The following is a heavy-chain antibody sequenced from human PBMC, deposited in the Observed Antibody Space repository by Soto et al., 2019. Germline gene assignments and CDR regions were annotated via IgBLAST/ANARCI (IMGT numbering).Heavy chain of an antibody. D-gene: IGHD5-12*01. V-gene: IGHV4-30-2*01. CDR2: IYHSGST. Sequence: SETLSLTCAVSGASISSGGYSWSWIRQPPGKGLEWIGYIYHSGSTYYNPSLKSRVTISVDRSKNQFSLKLSSVTAADTAVYYCARYDIVATIFDYWGQGTLVTVSS. CDR3: ARYDIVATIFDY. CDR1: GASISSGGYS. J-gene: IGHJ4*02.